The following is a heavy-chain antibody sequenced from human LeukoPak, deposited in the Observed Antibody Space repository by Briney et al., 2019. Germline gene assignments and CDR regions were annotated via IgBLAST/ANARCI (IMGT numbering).Heavy chain of an antibody. V-gene: IGHV4-61*08. Sequence: PSETLSLTCTVSGGSISSGDYYWSWIRQPPGKGLEWIGYIYYSGSTNYNPSVKSRFTISVDTSKNQFSLKLSSVTAADTAVCYCARSAREYSYGPYTWFDPWGQGTLVTVSS. CDR2: IYYSGST. CDR1: GGSISSGDYY. CDR3: ARSAREYSYGPYTWFDP. J-gene: IGHJ5*02. D-gene: IGHD5-18*01.